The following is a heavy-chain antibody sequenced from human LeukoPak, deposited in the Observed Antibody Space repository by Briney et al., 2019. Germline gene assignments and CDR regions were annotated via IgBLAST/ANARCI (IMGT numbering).Heavy chain of an antibody. CDR2: SNTGNRNT. CDR3: ARVVQSTDSSGLYLPEYFQH. V-gene: IGHV1-3*02. CDR1: GYTFSTYP. D-gene: IGHD3-22*01. Sequence: ASVKVSCKASGYTFSTYPMNWGRQAPGQRLEWMGWSNTGNRNTKCSQELHARVTMTRDTSASTAYMELSSLRSEDMAVYYCARVVQSTDSSGLYLPEYFQHWGQGTLVTVSS. J-gene: IGHJ1*01.